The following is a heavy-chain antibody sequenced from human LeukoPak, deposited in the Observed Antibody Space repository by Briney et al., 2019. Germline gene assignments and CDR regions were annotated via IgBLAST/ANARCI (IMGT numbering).Heavy chain of an antibody. CDR3: ARRTTYYDLSGYYYYIDV. J-gene: IGHJ6*03. D-gene: IGHD3-3*01. CDR2: VYSSGNSGTT. CDR1: GDSISGFY. Sequence: SETLSLTCTVSGDSISGFYWSWIRQPAGKGLEWIGRVYSSGNSGTTNYNPSLQSRVTVSLDTSKTQFSLRLTSVTAADTAVYYCARRTTYYDLSGYYYYIDVWGKGTTVTVSS. V-gene: IGHV4-4*07.